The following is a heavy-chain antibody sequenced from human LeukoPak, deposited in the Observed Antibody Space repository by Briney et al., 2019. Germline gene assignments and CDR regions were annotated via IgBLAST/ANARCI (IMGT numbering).Heavy chain of an antibody. V-gene: IGHV3-30*18. D-gene: IGHD3-22*01. CDR2: ISYDGSNK. Sequence: GGSLRLSCAASGFTFSSYGMHWVRKAPGKGLEWVAVISYDGSNKYYADSVKGRFTISRDNSKNTLYLQMNSLRAEDTAVYYCAKDYYDSSGYTFDYWGQGTLVTVSS. CDR1: GFTFSSYG. J-gene: IGHJ4*02. CDR3: AKDYYDSSGYTFDY.